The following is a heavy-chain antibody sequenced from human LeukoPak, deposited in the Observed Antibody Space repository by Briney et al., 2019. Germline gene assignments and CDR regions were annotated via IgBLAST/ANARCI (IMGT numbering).Heavy chain of an antibody. CDR1: GGSISSYY. CDR3: ARVGGTPYYYYMDV. CDR2: IYYSGST. Sequence: SETLSLTCTVSGGSISSYYWSWLRQPPGNGLEWIGYIYYSGSTNYNPSLKSRVTISVDTSKNQFSLKLSSVTAADTAVYYCARVGGTPYYYYMDVWGKGTTVTVSS. D-gene: IGHD6-19*01. J-gene: IGHJ6*03. V-gene: IGHV4-59*01.